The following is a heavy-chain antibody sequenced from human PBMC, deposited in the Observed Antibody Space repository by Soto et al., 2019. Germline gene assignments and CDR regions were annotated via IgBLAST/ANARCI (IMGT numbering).Heavy chain of an antibody. D-gene: IGHD2-8*01. Sequence: PGGSLRLSCAASGFTFSSYWMSWVRQAPGKGLEWVANIKQDGSEKYYVDSVKGRFTISRDNAKNSLYLQMNSLRAEDTAVYYCARDLMVYAIKGEYYFDYWGQGTLVTVSS. CDR3: ARDLMVYAIKGEYYFDY. V-gene: IGHV3-7*05. CDR2: IKQDGSEK. J-gene: IGHJ4*02. CDR1: GFTFSSYW.